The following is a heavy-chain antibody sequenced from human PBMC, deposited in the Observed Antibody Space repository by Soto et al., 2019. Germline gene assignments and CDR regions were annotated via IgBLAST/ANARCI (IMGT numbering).Heavy chain of an antibody. V-gene: IGHV4-59*01. CDR1: GGSISSNY. D-gene: IGHD6-13*01. CDR3: ARYRREAVAGYTLDN. CDR2: VYNSGST. Sequence: SETLDLSSTVSGGSISSNYWTWIRQHPGKGLEWIGYVYNSGSTNYNPSLKSRVTISEDTSKSQFSLKVNSMTAADTAVYYCARYRREAVAGYTLDNWGQGILVTVSS. J-gene: IGHJ4*02.